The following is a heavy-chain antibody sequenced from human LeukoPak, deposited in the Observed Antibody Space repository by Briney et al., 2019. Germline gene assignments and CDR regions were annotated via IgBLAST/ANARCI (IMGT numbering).Heavy chain of an antibody. V-gene: IGHV3-23*01. D-gene: IGHD3-16*01. CDR3: ARGGRGVWGSLDY. J-gene: IGHJ4*02. Sequence: GGSLRLSCAASGFTFSSYAMSWVRQAPGKGLEWVSTISGSGGTTYYADSVKGRFTISRDNSKNTLYLQMNSLRAEDTAVYYCARGGRGVWGSLDYWGQGTLVTVSS. CDR2: ISGSGGTT. CDR1: GFTFSSYA.